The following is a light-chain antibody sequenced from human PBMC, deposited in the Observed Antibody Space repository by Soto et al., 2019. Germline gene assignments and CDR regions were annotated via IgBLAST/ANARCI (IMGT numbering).Light chain of an antibody. CDR1: QSVSSY. J-gene: IGKJ4*01. CDR2: DAS. Sequence: EIVLTQSPATLSLSPGERATLSCRASQSVSSYLAWYQQKPGQAPRLLIYDASNRATGIPARFSGSGSGTDFTLTISSLEPEYFAVYYCQQRSIWLTFGVGTKVDIK. V-gene: IGKV3-11*01. CDR3: QQRSIWLT.